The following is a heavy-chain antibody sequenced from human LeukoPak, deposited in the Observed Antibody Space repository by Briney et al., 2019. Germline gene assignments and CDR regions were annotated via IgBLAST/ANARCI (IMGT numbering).Heavy chain of an antibody. V-gene: IGHV1-18*01. CDR2: ISAYNGNT. Sequence: ASVTVSCKASGYTFTSYGISGVRQAPGQGLEGMGWISAYNGNTNYAQKLQGRVTMTTDTSTSTAYMELRSLRSDDTAVYYCARCYGSGSYYKDYGMDVWGQGTTVTVSS. J-gene: IGHJ6*02. D-gene: IGHD3-10*01. CDR1: GYTFTSYG. CDR3: ARCYGSGSYYKDYGMDV.